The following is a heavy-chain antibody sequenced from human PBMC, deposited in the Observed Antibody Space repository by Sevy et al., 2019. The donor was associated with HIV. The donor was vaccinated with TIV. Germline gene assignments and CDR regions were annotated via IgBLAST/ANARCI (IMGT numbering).Heavy chain of an antibody. J-gene: IGHJ4*02. CDR3: ARSSGSYDTYYFDY. V-gene: IGHV3-23*01. CDR1: GFGVSRSA. Sequence: GGSLRLSCAASGFGVSRSAMNWVRQAPGKGLEWVSAISGSGGSTYYADSVKGRFTISRDNSKNTLYLQMNSLRAEDTAVYYCARSSGSYDTYYFDYWGQGTLVTVSS. CDR2: ISGSGGST. D-gene: IGHD1-26*01.